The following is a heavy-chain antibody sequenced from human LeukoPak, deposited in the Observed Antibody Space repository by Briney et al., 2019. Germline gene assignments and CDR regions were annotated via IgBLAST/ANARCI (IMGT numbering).Heavy chain of an antibody. CDR3: AKRIAVASGFDY. CDR2: ISGSGGST. D-gene: IGHD6-19*01. Sequence: GGSLRLSCAASGFTFSSYAMHWVRQAPGKGLEWVSAISGSGGSTYYADSVKGRFTISRDNSKNTLYLQMNSLRAEDTAVYYCAKRIAVASGFDYWGQGTLVTVSS. CDR1: GFTFSSYA. V-gene: IGHV3-23*01. J-gene: IGHJ4*02.